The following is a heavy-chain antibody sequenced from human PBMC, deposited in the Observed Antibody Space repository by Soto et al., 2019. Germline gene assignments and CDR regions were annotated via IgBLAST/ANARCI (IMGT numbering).Heavy chain of an antibody. CDR2: INPNSGGT. CDR3: ARDLHYDRSGYYFYGMDV. J-gene: IGHJ6*01. Sequence: GASVKVSCKASGYTFTGYYMHWVRQAPGQGLEWMGWINPNSGGTNYAQKFQGWVTMTRDTSISTAYMELSRLRSDDTAVYYCARDLHYDRSGYYFYGMDVWGQGTTVTVSS. D-gene: IGHD3-22*01. CDR1: GYTFTGYY. V-gene: IGHV1-2*04.